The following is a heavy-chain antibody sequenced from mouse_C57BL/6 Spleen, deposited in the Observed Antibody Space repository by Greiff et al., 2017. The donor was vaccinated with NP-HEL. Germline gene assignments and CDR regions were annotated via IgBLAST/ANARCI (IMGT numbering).Heavy chain of an antibody. V-gene: IGHV3-6*01. CDR1: GYSITSGYY. Sequence: DVKLQESGPGLVKPSQSLSLTCSVTGYSITSGYYWNWIRQFPGNKLEWMGYISYDGSNNYNPSLKNRISITRDTSKNQFFLKLNSVTTEDTATYYCAREASNWEGFAYWGQGTLVTVSA. CDR3: AREASNWEGFAY. J-gene: IGHJ3*01. CDR2: ISYDGSN. D-gene: IGHD4-1*01.